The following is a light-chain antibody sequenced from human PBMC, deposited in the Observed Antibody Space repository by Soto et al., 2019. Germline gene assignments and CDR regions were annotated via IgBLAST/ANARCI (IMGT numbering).Light chain of an antibody. CDR1: QSVSNY. CDR2: DAS. Sequence: EIVLTQSPATLSLSPGERATLSCRASQSVSNYLAWYQQKPGQAPRLLIYDASSRATGIPARFSGGGSGTDFTLTITSLEPEDFAVYYWQQRSNWYTFGQGTKLEIK. J-gene: IGKJ2*01. CDR3: QQRSNWYT. V-gene: IGKV3-11*01.